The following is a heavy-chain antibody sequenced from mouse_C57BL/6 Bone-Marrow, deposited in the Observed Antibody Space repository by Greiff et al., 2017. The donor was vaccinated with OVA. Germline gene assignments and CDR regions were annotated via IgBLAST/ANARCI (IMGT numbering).Heavy chain of an antibody. V-gene: IGHV1-74*01. D-gene: IGHD1-1*01. CDR3: AIDGATEVTDYAMDN. J-gene: IGHJ4*01. CDR2: INPSDSDT. Sequence: QVQLQQPGAELVKPGASVKVSCKASGYTFTSYWMHWVKQRPGQGLEWIGRINPSDSDTNYNQKFKGKAPLTVDKSSSTAYMQLSSLTSEDSAIYYCAIDGATEVTDYAMDNWGQGTSVTVA. CDR1: GYTFTSYW.